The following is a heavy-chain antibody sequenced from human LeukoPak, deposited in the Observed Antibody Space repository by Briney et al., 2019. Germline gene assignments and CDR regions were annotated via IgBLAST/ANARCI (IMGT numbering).Heavy chain of an antibody. CDR2: INHSGST. J-gene: IGHJ4*02. Sequence: PSETLSLTCAVYGGSFSGYYWSWIRQPPGKGLEWIGEINHSGSTNYNPSLKSRVTISVDTSKNQFSLKLSSVTAADTAVYYCARGDDYGDYPFDYWGQGTLVTVSS. D-gene: IGHD4-17*01. CDR1: GGSFSGYY. V-gene: IGHV4-34*01. CDR3: ARGDDYGDYPFDY.